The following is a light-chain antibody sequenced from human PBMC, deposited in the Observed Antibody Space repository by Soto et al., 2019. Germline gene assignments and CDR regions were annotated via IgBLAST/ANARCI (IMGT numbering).Light chain of an antibody. Sequence: IQLTQSPSSLSASVGDRVTMTCRASQVIDSYLAWYQQKPGKAPKLLIYAASTLQSGVPSRFSGSGSGTDFTFTIGSLQPEDFATYYCQQLNSYPSSTFGGGTKVEIK. CDR2: AAS. CDR3: QQLNSYPSST. J-gene: IGKJ4*01. CDR1: QVIDSY. V-gene: IGKV1-9*01.